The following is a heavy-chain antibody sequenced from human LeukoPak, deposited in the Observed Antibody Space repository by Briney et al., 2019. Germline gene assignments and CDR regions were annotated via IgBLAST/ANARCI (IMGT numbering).Heavy chain of an antibody. CDR3: VKDLSGSYTFDY. CDR2: ISTNGYYS. V-gene: IGHV3-64D*06. CDR1: GFTFSTYT. Sequence: GGSLRLSCSASGFTFSTYTMHWVRQAPGEGLDYVSTISTNGYYSYYADSVKGRFTISRDNSKNTLYLQLSSLGPEDTAAYYCVKDLSGSYTFDYWGQGTLVTVSS. D-gene: IGHD1-26*01. J-gene: IGHJ4*02.